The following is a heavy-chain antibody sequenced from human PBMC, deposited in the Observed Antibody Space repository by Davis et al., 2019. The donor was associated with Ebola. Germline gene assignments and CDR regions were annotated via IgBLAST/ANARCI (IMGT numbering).Heavy chain of an antibody. CDR1: GFTFSNSA. D-gene: IGHD2-2*01. V-gene: IGHV1-58*01. J-gene: IGHJ4*02. CDR2: IVVGSGNT. CDR3: ARISAQLVDY. Sequence: AASVKVSCKASGFTFSNSAVQRLRHARGQRPEWIGWIVVGSGNTNYAQKSQGRVTITRDTSASTAYMELSSLRSEDTAVYYCARISAQLVDYWGQGTLVTVSS.